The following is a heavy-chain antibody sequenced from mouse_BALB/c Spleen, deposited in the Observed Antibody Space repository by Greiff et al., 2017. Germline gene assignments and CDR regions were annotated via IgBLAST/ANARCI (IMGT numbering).Heavy chain of an antibody. CDR2: ISSGSSTI. CDR1: GFTFSSFG. D-gene: IGHD2-1*01. J-gene: IGHJ3*01. CDR3: ARAGGNYLFAY. Sequence: EVHLVESGGGLVQPGGSRKLSCAASGFTFSSFGMHWVRQAPEKGLEWVAYISSGSSTIYYADTVKGRFTISRDNPKNTLFLQMTSLRSEDTAMYYCARAGGNYLFAYWGQGTLVTVSA. V-gene: IGHV5-17*02.